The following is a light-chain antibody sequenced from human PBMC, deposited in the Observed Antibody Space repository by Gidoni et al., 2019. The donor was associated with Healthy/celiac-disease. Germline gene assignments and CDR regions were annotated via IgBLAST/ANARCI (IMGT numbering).Light chain of an antibody. J-gene: IGLJ1*01. Sequence: QSALTQPASVSGSPGQSITISCTGTSSDVGGYNYVSWYQQPPGKAPKLMISEVSNRPSGVSNRFSCSKSGNTASLTISGLQAEDEADYYCSSYTSSSTLVFGTGTKVTVL. CDR3: SSYTSSSTLV. V-gene: IGLV2-14*01. CDR2: EVS. CDR1: SSDVGGYNY.